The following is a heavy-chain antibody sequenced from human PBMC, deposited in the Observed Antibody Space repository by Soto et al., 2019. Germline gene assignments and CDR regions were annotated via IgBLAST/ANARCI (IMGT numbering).Heavy chain of an antibody. D-gene: IGHD3-22*01. Sequence: GGSLRLSCAASGFNFRSYWMHWVRQAPGKGLVWVSRINSDGSSTSYADSVKGRFTTSRDNAKNTLYLQMNSLRAEDTAVYYYAREDSSGYYPDYWGQGIQVTVSS. V-gene: IGHV3-74*01. CDR2: INSDGSST. CDR3: AREDSSGYYPDY. CDR1: GFNFRSYW. J-gene: IGHJ4*02.